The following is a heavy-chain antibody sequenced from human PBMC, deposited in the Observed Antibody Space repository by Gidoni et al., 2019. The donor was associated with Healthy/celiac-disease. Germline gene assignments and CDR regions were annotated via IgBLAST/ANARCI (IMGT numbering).Heavy chain of an antibody. CDR2: SNPNSGGT. Sequence: QVQLVPSGSEVKKPGASVQVSCTPSGYTFTGYYMHWVRQAPGQGLEGMGWSNPNSGGTNYAQKFQGRVTMTRDTSISTAYMELSRLRSDDTAVYYCARGVGSTSTTFDYWGQGTLVTVSS. D-gene: IGHD2-2*01. CDR3: ARGVGSTSTTFDY. CDR1: GYTFTGYY. V-gene: IGHV1-2*02. J-gene: IGHJ4*02.